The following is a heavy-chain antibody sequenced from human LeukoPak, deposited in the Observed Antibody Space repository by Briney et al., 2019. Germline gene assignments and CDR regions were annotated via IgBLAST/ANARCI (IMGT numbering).Heavy chain of an antibody. CDR1: GFIFNSHW. D-gene: IGHD3-10*01. J-gene: IGHJ4*02. CDR2: IKYDGSEQ. CDR3: ARDYGWSFAN. V-gene: IGHV3-7*03. Sequence: GGSLRLSCSSSGFIFNSHWMNWVRQAPGKGPEWVANIKYDGSEQYYVDSVKGRFSISRDNTKNLLYLQMNSLRVEDTAVYYCARDYGWSFANWGQGTLVTVSS.